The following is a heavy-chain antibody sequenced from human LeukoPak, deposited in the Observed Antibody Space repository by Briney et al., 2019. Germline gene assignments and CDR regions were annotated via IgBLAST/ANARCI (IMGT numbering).Heavy chain of an antibody. V-gene: IGHV4-4*02. Sequence: SETLSLTCAVSVGSINRGNWWSWVRQSPGKGLEWSGEIYRNGTPNYNPSLKSRVTISADTFKNHFSLKMTSVTAADTAVYYCATAPILRGEGGEHYKYGMDVWGQGTTVIVSS. CDR2: IYRNGTP. J-gene: IGHJ6*02. CDR1: VGSINRGNW. CDR3: ATAPILRGEGGEHYKYGMDV. D-gene: IGHD2-2*02.